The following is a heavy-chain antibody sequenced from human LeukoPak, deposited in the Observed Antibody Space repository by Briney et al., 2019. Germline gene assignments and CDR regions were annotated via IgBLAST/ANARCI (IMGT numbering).Heavy chain of an antibody. J-gene: IGHJ4*02. CDR1: GGSISSGDYY. V-gene: IGHV4-30-4*02. CDR2: IYYSGST. CDR3: ASGNIAAALDY. Sequence: SETLSLTCTVSGGSISSGDYYWSWIRQPPGKGLEWIGYIYYSGSTYYNPSLKSRVTISVDTSKNQFSLKLSSVTAADTAVYYCASGNIAAALDYWGQGTLVTVSS. D-gene: IGHD6-25*01.